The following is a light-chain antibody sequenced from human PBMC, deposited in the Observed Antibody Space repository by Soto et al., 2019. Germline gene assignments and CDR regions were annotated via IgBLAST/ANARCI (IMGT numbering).Light chain of an antibody. CDR1: QPISGY. Sequence: DVQMTQSPFFLSASVGDRIAITCRASQPISGYLNWYQHKPGKAPKLLIRAASILQHGVPSRFSGSGSGTDFTLTISSLVPDDCATYFCQQTYTTPLYTFGQGTHLEI. V-gene: IGKV1-39*01. CDR2: AAS. J-gene: IGKJ2*01. CDR3: QQTYTTPLYT.